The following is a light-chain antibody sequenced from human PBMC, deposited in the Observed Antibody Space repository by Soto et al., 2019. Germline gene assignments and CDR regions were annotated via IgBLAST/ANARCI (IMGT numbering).Light chain of an antibody. CDR3: QQVKTYPRT. V-gene: IGKV1-9*01. Sequence: DINLTQSQSFLSASVGDRVTITCRPSQAVPNNMAWYQQKPGKPPKLLIYEESTLHSGVPSRFSGRKSGTQFTLTIDSLQPEDFATYYYQQVKTYPRTFGGGTKVEIK. J-gene: IGKJ4*01. CDR2: EES. CDR1: QAVPNN.